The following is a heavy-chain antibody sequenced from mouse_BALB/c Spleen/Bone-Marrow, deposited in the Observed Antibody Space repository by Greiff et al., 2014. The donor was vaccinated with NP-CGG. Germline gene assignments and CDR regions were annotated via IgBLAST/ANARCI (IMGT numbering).Heavy chain of an antibody. Sequence: QVQLKESGAELARPGASVKMSCKASGYTFTSYTIQWVKQRPGQGLEWIGYINPSSGYTDYNQKFKDKTTLTADKSSNTAYMQLTSLTSEDSAVYSCAREARTGAWFTYWSQGTLVTVSA. CDR3: AREARTGAWFTY. V-gene: IGHV1-4*02. CDR1: GYTFTSYT. J-gene: IGHJ3*01. D-gene: IGHD4-1*01. CDR2: INPSSGYT.